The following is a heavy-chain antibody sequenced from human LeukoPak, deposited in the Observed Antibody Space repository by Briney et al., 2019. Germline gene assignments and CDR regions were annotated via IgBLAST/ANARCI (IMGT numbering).Heavy chain of an antibody. CDR3: ARARSTYYYDSSGYVLDY. V-gene: IGHV4-59*01. CDR2: IYYSGFT. D-gene: IGHD3-22*01. J-gene: IGHJ4*02. Sequence: SETLSLTCTVSGGXISSYYWNWIRQPPGKGLEWIGYIYYSGFTNYNPSLKSRVTISVDTSKNQFSLKLSSVTAADTAVYYCARARSTYYYDSSGYVLDYWGQGTLVTVSS. CDR1: GGXISSYY.